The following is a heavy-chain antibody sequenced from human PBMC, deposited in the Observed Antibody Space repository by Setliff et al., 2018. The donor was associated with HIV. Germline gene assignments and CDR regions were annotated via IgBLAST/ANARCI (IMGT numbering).Heavy chain of an antibody. J-gene: IGHJ2*01. D-gene: IGHD2-21*01. Sequence: GGSLRLSCAVSGFAVEGTHMSWVRQVPGKGLEWLSVIYPVPNTHYADSVKGRFTIFRDRRKNTLYLQMNNVRVDDTAIYYCARGDFDLWGRGTLVTVSS. CDR1: GFAVEGTH. CDR2: IYPVPNT. V-gene: IGHV3-53*01. CDR3: ARGDFDL.